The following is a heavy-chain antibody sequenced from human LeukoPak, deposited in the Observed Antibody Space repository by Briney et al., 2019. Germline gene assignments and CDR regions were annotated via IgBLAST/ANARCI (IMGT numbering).Heavy chain of an antibody. D-gene: IGHD3-9*01. CDR1: GYTFTSYG. Sequence: ASVKVSCKASGYTFTSYGISWVRQAPGQGLEWMGWISAYNGNTNYAQKLQGRVTMTTDTSTSTAYMELRSLRSDDTAVYYCARDKGYDILTGYNYWGQGTLVTVSS. CDR2: ISAYNGNT. V-gene: IGHV1-18*01. CDR3: ARDKGYDILTGYNY. J-gene: IGHJ4*02.